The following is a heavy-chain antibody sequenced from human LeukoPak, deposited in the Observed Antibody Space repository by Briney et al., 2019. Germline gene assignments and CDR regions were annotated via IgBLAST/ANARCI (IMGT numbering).Heavy chain of an antibody. J-gene: IGHJ3*02. V-gene: IGHV1-24*01. CDR1: GYTLTELS. D-gene: IGHD3-10*01. CDR3: ATDLRMVRGLYI. Sequence: ASVKVSCKVSGYTLTELSMHWVRQAPGKGLEWMGGFDPEDGEIIYAQKFQGRVTMTEDTSTDTAYMELSSLRSEDTAVYYCATDLRMVRGLYIWGQGTMVTVSS. CDR2: FDPEDGEI.